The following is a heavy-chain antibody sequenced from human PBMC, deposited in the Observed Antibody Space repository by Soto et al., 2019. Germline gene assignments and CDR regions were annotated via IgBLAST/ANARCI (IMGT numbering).Heavy chain of an antibody. J-gene: IGHJ3*02. V-gene: IGHV3-30-3*01. CDR2: ISYDGSNK. CDR1: GFTFGIYA. D-gene: IGHD1-26*01. CDR3: ARDSAPRMSGSYRGGAFDI. Sequence: GGSLRLSCAASGFTFGIYAMHWVRQAPGKGLEWVAVISYDGSNKYYADSVKGRFTISRDNSKNTLYLQMNSLRAEDTAVYYCARDSAPRMSGSYRGGAFDIWGQGTMVTVSS.